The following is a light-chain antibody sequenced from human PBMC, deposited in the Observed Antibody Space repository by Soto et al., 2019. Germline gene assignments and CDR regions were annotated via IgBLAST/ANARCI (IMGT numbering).Light chain of an antibody. J-gene: IGLJ1*01. CDR2: EVS. V-gene: IGLV2-8*01. CDR1: SSDVGAYDY. CDR3: SSYAGSNIYV. Sequence: QSVLTQPPSASGSPGQSVTISCTGTSSDVGAYDYVSWYQQHPGKAPKLMISEVSKRPSGVPDRFSGSKSGNTASLTVSGLQADDEADYYCSSYAGSNIYVFGSGTKLTV.